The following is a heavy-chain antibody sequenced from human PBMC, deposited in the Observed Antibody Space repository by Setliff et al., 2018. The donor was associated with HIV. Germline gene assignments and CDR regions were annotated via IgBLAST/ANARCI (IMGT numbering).Heavy chain of an antibody. D-gene: IGHD1-1*01. V-gene: IGHV6-1*01. CDR2: TYYRSKWNS. Sequence: PSQTLSLTCAISGDSVSIKSAAWNWLRQSPSRGLEWLGRTYYRSKWNSDYAPSVKSRVTINPDTSKNKFSLQLNSVTPGDTAVYYCARGGDWDDNYYMDVWGKGTTVTVSS. CDR1: GDSVSIKSAA. CDR3: ARGGDWDDNYYMDV. J-gene: IGHJ6*03.